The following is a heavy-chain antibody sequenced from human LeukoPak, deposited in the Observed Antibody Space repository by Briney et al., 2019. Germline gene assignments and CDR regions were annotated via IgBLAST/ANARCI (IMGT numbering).Heavy chain of an antibody. CDR2: NSAYNGNT. J-gene: IGHJ4*02. CDR1: GYIFTSYG. Sequence: GASVKFSCKASGYIFTSYGISWVRQAPGQGLEWMGGNSAYNGNTNYAQKLQGRVTMTTDTSTSTAYMELRSLRSDDTAVYYCARVRDYGDYDYYFNYWGQGTLVTVSS. V-gene: IGHV1-18*04. CDR3: ARVRDYGDYDYYFNY. D-gene: IGHD4-17*01.